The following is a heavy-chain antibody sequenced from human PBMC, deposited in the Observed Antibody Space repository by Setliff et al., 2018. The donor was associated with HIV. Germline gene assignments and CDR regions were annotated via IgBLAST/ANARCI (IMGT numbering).Heavy chain of an antibody. V-gene: IGHV4-31*02. CDR2: IYYSGNT. CDR1: GDY. Sequence: GDYWIAWVRQMPGKGLEWIGYIYYSGNTYYSPSLKSRLTISVDTSKNQFSLKLRSVTAADTAVYYCVRAEYSSSSDWFAPWGQGALVTVSS. CDR3: VRAEYSSSSDWFAP. J-gene: IGHJ5*02. D-gene: IGHD6-6*01.